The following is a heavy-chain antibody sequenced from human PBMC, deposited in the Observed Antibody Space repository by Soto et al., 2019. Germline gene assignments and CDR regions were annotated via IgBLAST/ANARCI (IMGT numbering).Heavy chain of an antibody. V-gene: IGHV1-46*01. Sequence: ASVKVSCKASGYIFTNYYIHWVRQAPGQGLEWMGIINLSADRTSYAQKFQGRFTVTTDTSTSTAYMELRNLTSDDTAVYYCARDSGNLGNWPYFCDYWGQG. CDR2: INLSADRT. D-gene: IGHD1-20*01. J-gene: IGHJ4*02. CDR1: GYIFTNYY. CDR3: ARDSGNLGNWPYFCDY.